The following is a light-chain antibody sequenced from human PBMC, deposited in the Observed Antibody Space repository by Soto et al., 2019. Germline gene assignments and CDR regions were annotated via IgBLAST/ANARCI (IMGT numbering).Light chain of an antibody. CDR3: QSYDSSLSGFYV. J-gene: IGLJ1*01. V-gene: IGLV1-40*01. Sequence: QSVLTQPPSVSGAPGQRVTICCTGSSSNIGAGYDVHWYQQLPGTAPKLLIYGNSNRPSGVPDRFSGSKSGTSASLAITGFQAEDEADYYCQSYDSSLSGFYVFGTGTKLTVL. CDR1: SSNIGAGYD. CDR2: GNS.